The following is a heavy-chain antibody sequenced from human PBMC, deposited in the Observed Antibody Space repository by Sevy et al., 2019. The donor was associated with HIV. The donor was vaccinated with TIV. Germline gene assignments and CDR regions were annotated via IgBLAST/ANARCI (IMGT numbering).Heavy chain of an antibody. J-gene: IGHJ5*02. V-gene: IGHV4-31*03. CDR1: GGSISSGGYY. Sequence: SETLSLTCTVSGGSISSGGYYWSWIRQHPGKGLEWIGYIYYSGSTYYKPSLKSRVTISVDTSKNQFSLKLSSVTAADTAVYYCAREVGAVVVPAAMGYNWFDPWGQGTLVTVSS. D-gene: IGHD2-2*01. CDR2: IYYSGST. CDR3: AREVGAVVVPAAMGYNWFDP.